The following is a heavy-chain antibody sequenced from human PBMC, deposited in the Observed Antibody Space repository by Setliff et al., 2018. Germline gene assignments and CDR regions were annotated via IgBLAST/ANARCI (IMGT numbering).Heavy chain of an antibody. J-gene: IGHJ4*02. D-gene: IGHD5-12*01. V-gene: IGHV1-3*01. CDR3: ARGPGGYGDSLDY. CDR1: GYTFRSYA. CDR2: ITSGYGAK. Sequence: KASGYTFRSYAMNWVRQAPGRRLEWMGWITSGYGAKKYSQDLQGRGTITRDTGASTVYMELTNLTSDDTAVYYCARGPGGYGDSLDYWGPGTLVTVS.